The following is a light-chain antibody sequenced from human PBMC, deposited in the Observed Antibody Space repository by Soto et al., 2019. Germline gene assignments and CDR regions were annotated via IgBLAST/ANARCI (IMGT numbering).Light chain of an antibody. V-gene: IGKV1-39*01. Sequence: DIQVTQSPSSLSASVGDRVTITCRASQSISSYLNWYQHKPGKAPKLLIYAASSLKSGVPSRFSATESGTLFTLTITNVQPDDFATYFCLQANEFPRSFGQGT. CDR1: QSISSY. CDR3: LQANEFPRS. J-gene: IGKJ2*01. CDR2: AAS.